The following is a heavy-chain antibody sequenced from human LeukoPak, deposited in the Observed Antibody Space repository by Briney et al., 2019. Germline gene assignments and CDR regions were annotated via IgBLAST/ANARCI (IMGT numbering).Heavy chain of an antibody. J-gene: IGHJ5*02. CDR1: GYTLTGYY. V-gene: IGHV1-2*02. CDR3: ARSGEVYCSGGSCYWFDP. D-gene: IGHD2-15*01. CDR2: INPNSGGT. Sequence: ASVKVSCKASGYTLTGYYMHWVRQAPGQGLEWMGWINPNSGGTNYAQKFQGRVTMTRDTSISTAYMELSRLRSDDTAVYYCARSGEVYCSGGSCYWFDPWGQGTLVTVSS.